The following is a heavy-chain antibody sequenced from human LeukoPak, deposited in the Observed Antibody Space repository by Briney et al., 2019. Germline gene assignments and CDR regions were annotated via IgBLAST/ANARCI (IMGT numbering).Heavy chain of an antibody. V-gene: IGHV4-4*07. CDR3: ARTPIYYYDNSGYYN. CDR2: IYTSGST. CDR1: GYSISSGYY. D-gene: IGHD3-22*01. J-gene: IGHJ4*02. Sequence: SETLSLTCTVSGYSISSGYYWGWIRQPAGKGLEWIGRIYTSGSTNYNPSLKSRVTMSVDTSKKQFSLKLSSVTAADTAAYYCARTPIYYYDNSGYYNWGQGTLVTVSS.